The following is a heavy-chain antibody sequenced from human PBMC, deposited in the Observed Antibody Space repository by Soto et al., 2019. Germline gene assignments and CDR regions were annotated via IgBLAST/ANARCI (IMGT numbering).Heavy chain of an antibody. CDR3: ARKGDVPPGVGETPVTTIGWVDWFDP. D-gene: IGHD4-17*01. J-gene: IGHJ5*02. CDR2: ISGDSSIA. Sequence: EVQLLESGGGLVQPGGSLRLSCAASGFTFSSYAMSWVRQAPGKGLEWVSAISGDSSIAYCADSVRGRSTITRANSKRPLHLQRNRPSAQETAVCYWARKGDVPPGVGETPVTTIGWVDWFDPWSTGTLVAVSS. V-gene: IGHV3-23*01. CDR1: GFTFSSYA.